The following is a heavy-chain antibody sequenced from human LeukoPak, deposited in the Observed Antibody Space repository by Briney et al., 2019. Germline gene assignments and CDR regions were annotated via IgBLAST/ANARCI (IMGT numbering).Heavy chain of an antibody. CDR2: IWYDGSNK. V-gene: IGHV3-33*01. D-gene: IGHD3-16*02. CDR3: ARSRRVGGVIVPFDY. Sequence: PGGSLRLSCAASGXTFSSYGMHWVRQAPGKGLEWVAVIWYDGSNKCSADSVKGRFTISRDNSKNTLYLQMNSLRAEDTAAYYCARSRRVGGVIVPFDYWGQGILVTVSS. J-gene: IGHJ4*02. CDR1: GXTFSSYG.